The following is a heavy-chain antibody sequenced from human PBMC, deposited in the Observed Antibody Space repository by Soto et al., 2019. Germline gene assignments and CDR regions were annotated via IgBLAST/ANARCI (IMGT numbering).Heavy chain of an antibody. Sequence: SETLALTCAAHNGSFTYYFWTWIRQSPGKGLEWIGEINHRGGATYNPSLRSRVTISIDTSKNHVSLSLRSLTAADTAVYYCVPRGMTYDFLSFPHPFDPWGHVTLVTVS. CDR2: INHRGGA. J-gene: IGHJ5*02. CDR1: NGSFTYYF. CDR3: VPRGMTYDFLSFPHPFDP. D-gene: IGHD3-3*01. V-gene: IGHV4-34*01.